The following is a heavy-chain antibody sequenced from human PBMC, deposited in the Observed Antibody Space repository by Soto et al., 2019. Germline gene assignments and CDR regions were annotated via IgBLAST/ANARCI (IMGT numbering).Heavy chain of an antibody. CDR3: ATNTVELVASLFDY. CDR2: IRDSGGRT. D-gene: IGHD5-12*01. V-gene: IGHV3-23*01. CDR1: GFTFSTYA. J-gene: IGHJ4*02. Sequence: EVQLLESGGGLVQPGGSLRLSCAASGFTFSTYAMTWVRQAPGKGLEWVSGIRDSGGRTYYADSVKGRFTISRDNSKNTLYLQMNSLRAEDTAVYYCATNTVELVASLFDYWGQGTLVTVSS.